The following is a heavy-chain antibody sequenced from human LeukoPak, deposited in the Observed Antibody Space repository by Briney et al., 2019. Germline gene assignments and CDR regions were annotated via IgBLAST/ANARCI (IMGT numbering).Heavy chain of an antibody. CDR1: GFTFSSYA. CDR3: AKDGIRYCSGGSCLNSFDY. J-gene: IGHJ4*02. V-gene: IGHV3-23*01. Sequence: AGGSLRLSCAASGFTFSSYAMSWVRQAPGKGLEWVSAISGSGSSTYYADSVKGRFTISRDNSKNTLYLQMNSLRAEDTAVYFQAKDGIRYCSGGSCLNSFDYWGQGTLVTVSS. D-gene: IGHD2-15*01. CDR2: ISGSGSST.